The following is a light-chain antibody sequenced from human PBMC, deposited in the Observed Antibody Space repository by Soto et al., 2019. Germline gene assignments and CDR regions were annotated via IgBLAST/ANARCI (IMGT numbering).Light chain of an antibody. CDR1: QGIAPY. J-gene: IGKJ4*01. V-gene: IGKV1-27*01. CDR3: QKHNSAPLT. CDR2: ATS. Sequence: DVQMTQSPSSLSAFVGDRVTITCRASQGIAPYLAWFQQKPGQVPKLLIYATSTLQSGVPSRFSGSGSGTDFTLTINSRQHEDVGTYDCQKHNSAPLTVGGGTKVEIK.